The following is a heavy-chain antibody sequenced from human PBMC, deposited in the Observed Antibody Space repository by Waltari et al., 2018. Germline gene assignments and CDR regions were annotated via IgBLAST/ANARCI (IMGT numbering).Heavy chain of an antibody. Sequence: EVQLVASGGGLVQPGGSMRLSCQVSGFIFILYELIWVRQAPGKGLELVSYIKSGGVAMYYANSVKGRFTVSRDNAQDSLYVQMNSLRVEDTAFYYCARNRKIVAAGWGRDLDYWGRGTLVTVSS. J-gene: IGHJ4*02. CDR1: GFIFILYE. CDR2: IKSGGVAM. V-gene: IGHV3-48*03. D-gene: IGHD6-13*01. CDR3: ARNRKIVAAGWGRDLDY.